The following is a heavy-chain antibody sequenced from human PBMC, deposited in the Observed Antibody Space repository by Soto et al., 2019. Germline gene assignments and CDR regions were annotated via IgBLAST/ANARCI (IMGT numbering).Heavy chain of an antibody. J-gene: IGHJ3*01. D-gene: IGHD3-9*01. CDR3: ASLNFDILTGYYAFDR. CDR1: GGSISGYY. Sequence: SETLSLTCTVSGGSISGYYWSWIRQSPEKGLEYIGYISYSGSTNYNPSLKSRVTTSLDTSKNQFSLKLSSVTAADTAIYYCASLNFDILTGYYAFDRWGQGTMVTVSS. V-gene: IGHV4-59*08. CDR2: ISYSGST.